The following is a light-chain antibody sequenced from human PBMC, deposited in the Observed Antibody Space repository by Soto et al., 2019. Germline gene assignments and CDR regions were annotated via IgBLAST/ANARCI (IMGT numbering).Light chain of an antibody. CDR1: QDIGNY. J-gene: IGKJ1*01. Sequence: DIQMTQSPSSLSASVGDRITITCQASQDIGNYLNWYQQKPGKAPKLLIFAASSLQSGVPSRFSGSRSGPDFTLTISSLQPEDFTTYYCQQSYSSPPTFGQGTKVDIK. V-gene: IGKV1-39*01. CDR2: AAS. CDR3: QQSYSSPPT.